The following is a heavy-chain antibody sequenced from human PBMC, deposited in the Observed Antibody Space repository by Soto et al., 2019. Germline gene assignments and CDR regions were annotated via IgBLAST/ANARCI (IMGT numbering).Heavy chain of an antibody. Sequence: SVKVSCKASGGTFRFYRISWVRQAPGQGLEWMGGIIPMSGTANYREKFQGRVTIPADESTSTAAMELRSLTSEDTAVYYCARVGTWNYVSFSSYGLDVWGQGTTVTVSS. CDR2: IIPMSGTA. CDR1: GGTFRFYR. J-gene: IGHJ6*02. V-gene: IGHV1-69*13. CDR3: ARVGTWNYVSFSSYGLDV. D-gene: IGHD1-7*01.